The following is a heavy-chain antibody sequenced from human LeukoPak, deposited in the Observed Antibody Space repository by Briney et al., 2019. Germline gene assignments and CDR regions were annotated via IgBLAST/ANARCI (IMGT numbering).Heavy chain of an antibody. CDR2: IKQDGSEK. V-gene: IGHV3-7*04. CDR3: ARDYYGSGWYGDY. J-gene: IGHJ4*02. Sequence: GGSLRLSCAASGFTFSSYEMSWVRQAPGKGPEWVANIKQDGSEKFYVDSVKGRFTLSRDNAKNSLFLQMNSLRAEDTAVYYCARDYYGSGWYGDYWGQGTLVTVSS. CDR1: GFTFSSYE. D-gene: IGHD6-19*01.